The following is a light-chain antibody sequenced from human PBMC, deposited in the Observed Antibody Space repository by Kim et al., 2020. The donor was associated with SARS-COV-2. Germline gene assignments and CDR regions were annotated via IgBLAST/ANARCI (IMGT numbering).Light chain of an antibody. CDR2: EGS. J-gene: IGLJ3*02. Sequence: GQSITISCTGTSSDVGSYNLVSWYQQHPGKAPKLMIYEGSKRPSGVSKRFSGSKSGNTASLTISGLQAEDEADYYCCSYAGSSTWVFGGGTQLTVL. CDR1: SSDVGSYNL. V-gene: IGLV2-23*01. CDR3: CSYAGSSTWV.